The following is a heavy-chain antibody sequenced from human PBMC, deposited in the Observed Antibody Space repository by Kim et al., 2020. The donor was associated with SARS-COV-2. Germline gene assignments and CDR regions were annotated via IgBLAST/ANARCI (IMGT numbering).Heavy chain of an antibody. V-gene: IGHV4-59*08. Sequence: SETLSLTCSVSGISISSYYWSLIRQPPGKGLEWIGYIYYTGSANYNPSLRSRGTISVDTSKNQFSLKLSSVTAADTAVYYCAGTARGANFDYWGRGALVTVSS. D-gene: IGHD1-26*01. J-gene: IGHJ4*02. CDR2: IYYTGSA. CDR1: GISISSYY. CDR3: AGTARGANFDY.